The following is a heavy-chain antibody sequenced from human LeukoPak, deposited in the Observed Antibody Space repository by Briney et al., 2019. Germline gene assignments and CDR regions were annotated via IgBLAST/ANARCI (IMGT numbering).Heavy chain of an antibody. CDR3: ARDQFMDYYGSGSYYRGFPDY. Sequence: PGESLRLSCAASGFTFSSYSMNWVRQAPGKGLEWVSYISSSSSTIYYADSVKGRFTISRDNAKNSLYLQMNSLRAEDTAVYYCARDQFMDYYGSGSYYRGFPDYWGQGTLVTVSS. CDR2: ISSSSSTI. V-gene: IGHV3-48*01. D-gene: IGHD3-10*01. CDR1: GFTFSSYS. J-gene: IGHJ4*02.